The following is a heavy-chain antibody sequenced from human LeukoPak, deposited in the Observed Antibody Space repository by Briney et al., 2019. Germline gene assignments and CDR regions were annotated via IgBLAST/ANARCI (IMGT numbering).Heavy chain of an antibody. V-gene: IGHV3-30*18. CDR3: VKVYPTVTTSSVLGS. D-gene: IGHD4-17*01. CDR2: VSYDGNLQ. J-gene: IGHJ4*02. CDR1: GFIFSDYA. Sequence: GGSLSFSCAASGFIFSDYAIHWVRQAPGKGLEGVAAVSYDGNLQHYADAVKGRFTVSRDNSKNTVFLQINSLRTDDSAVYWCVKVYPTVTTSSVLGSWGQGTLVTVSS.